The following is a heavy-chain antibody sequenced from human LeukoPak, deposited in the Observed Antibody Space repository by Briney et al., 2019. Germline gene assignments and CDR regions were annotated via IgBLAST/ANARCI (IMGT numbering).Heavy chain of an antibody. CDR3: ARLYYDFWSGYLSEDYYYMDV. J-gene: IGHJ6*03. CDR1: GYTFTSYD. D-gene: IGHD3-3*01. Sequence: EASVKVSCKASGYTFTSYDINWVRQATGQGLEWMGWMNPNSGNTGYAQKFQGRVTMTRNTSISTAYMELSSLRSEDTAVYYCARLYYDFWSGYLSEDYYYMDVWAKGPRSPSP. CDR2: MNPNSGNT. V-gene: IGHV1-8*01.